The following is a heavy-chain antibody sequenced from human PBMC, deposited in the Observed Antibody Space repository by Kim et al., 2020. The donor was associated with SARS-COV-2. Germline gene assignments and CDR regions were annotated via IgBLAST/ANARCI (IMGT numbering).Heavy chain of an antibody. CDR2: GST. V-gene: IGHV4-59*09. J-gene: IGHJ3*02. Sequence: GSTNANPSLKGRVTISMDTSKNQFSLRLSSVTAADTALYYCARGGKGAFDTWGRGTMVTVSS. CDR3: ARGGKGAFDT.